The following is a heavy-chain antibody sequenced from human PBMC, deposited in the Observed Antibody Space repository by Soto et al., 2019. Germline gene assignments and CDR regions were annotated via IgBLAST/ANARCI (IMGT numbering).Heavy chain of an antibody. V-gene: IGHV4-31*03. D-gene: IGHD6-13*01. Sequence: SETLSLTCTVSGGSISSGGYYWSWIRQHPGKGLEWIGYIYYSGSTYYNPSLKSRVTISVDTSKNQFSLKLSSMTAADTAVYYCARDSSSWPGYYYYYMDVWGKGTTVTVSS. CDR1: GGSISSGGYY. J-gene: IGHJ6*03. CDR3: ARDSSSWPGYYYYYMDV. CDR2: IYYSGST.